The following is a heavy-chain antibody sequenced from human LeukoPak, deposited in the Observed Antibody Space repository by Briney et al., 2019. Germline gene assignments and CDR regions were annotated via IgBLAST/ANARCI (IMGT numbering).Heavy chain of an antibody. CDR1: GFTFSSYA. CDR3: VKGGIQLWSHFDY. CDR2: ISSNGGST. V-gene: IGHV3-64D*06. Sequence: GGSLRLSCTASGFTFSSYAMHWVRQAPGKGLEYVSAISSNGGSTYYADSVKGRFTISRDNSKNTLCLQMSSLRAEDTAVYYCVKGGIQLWSHFDYWGQGTLVTVSS. J-gene: IGHJ4*02. D-gene: IGHD5-18*01.